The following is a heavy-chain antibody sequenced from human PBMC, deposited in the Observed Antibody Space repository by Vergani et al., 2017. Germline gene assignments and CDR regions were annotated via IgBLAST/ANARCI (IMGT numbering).Heavy chain of an antibody. Sequence: EVQLLESGGNLMQPGGSLRLSCTASGFTFSSSAMIWVRQAPGKGLEWVSVISGSGASTYYADSVKGRFTISRDNSKNRLSLQMNSLRADDTAVYYCAKGVYCSSTSCYEGRGYYYGMGVWGQGTTVTFSS. V-gene: IGHV3-23*01. CDR3: AKGVYCSSTSCYEGRGYYYGMGV. D-gene: IGHD2-2*01. J-gene: IGHJ6*02. CDR2: ISGSGAST. CDR1: GFTFSSSA.